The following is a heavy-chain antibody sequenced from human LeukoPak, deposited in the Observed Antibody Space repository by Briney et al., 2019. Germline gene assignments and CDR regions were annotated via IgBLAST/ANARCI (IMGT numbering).Heavy chain of an antibody. D-gene: IGHD5-24*01. Sequence: GGSLRLSCAASGFTFSSYAMHWVRQAPGKGLEWVAVISYDGSNKYYAASVKGRFTISRDNSKNTLYLQMNSLRAEDTAVYYCASQSGRWLQLLHGPLGYYFDYWGQGTLVTVSS. CDR2: ISYDGSNK. V-gene: IGHV3-30*04. CDR3: ASQSGRWLQLLHGPLGYYFDY. J-gene: IGHJ4*02. CDR1: GFTFSSYA.